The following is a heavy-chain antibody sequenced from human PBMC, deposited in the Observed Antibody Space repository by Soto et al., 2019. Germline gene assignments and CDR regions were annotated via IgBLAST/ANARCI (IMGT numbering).Heavy chain of an antibody. D-gene: IGHD2-21*01. V-gene: IGHV3-23*01. J-gene: IGHJ4*02. Sequence: EVQLSESGGGLVQPGGSLRLSCAASGFPFRRYSLGWVRQAPGKGLEWVSAISGRGDSTYHAGSVRGRFTISRDKSKNTPYPQMSSLRAEDTAIYYCAKIALSYAGEFDNWGQGTLFTVSS. CDR1: GFPFRRYS. CDR2: ISGRGDST. CDR3: AKIALSYAGEFDN.